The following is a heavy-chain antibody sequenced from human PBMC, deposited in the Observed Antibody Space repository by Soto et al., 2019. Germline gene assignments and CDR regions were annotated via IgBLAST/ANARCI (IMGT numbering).Heavy chain of an antibody. CDR3: ARDLGWAFDS. Sequence: EVQLVESGGGSVQPGGSLRLSCAASGFTFSTFSMNWVRQAPGRGLEWISYISGGGRPISYADSVKGPFTISSDNAKNSLYLQMDSLTDEDTAVYYCARDLGWAFDSWGQGTLVTVSS. V-gene: IGHV3-48*02. J-gene: IGHJ4*02. D-gene: IGHD6-19*01. CDR1: GFTFSTFS. CDR2: ISGGGRPI.